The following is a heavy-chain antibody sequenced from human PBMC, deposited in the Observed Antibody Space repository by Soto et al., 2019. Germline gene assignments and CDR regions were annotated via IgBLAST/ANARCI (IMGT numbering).Heavy chain of an antibody. V-gene: IGHV1-58*01. CDR3: AAELRSYSGDYFDY. J-gene: IGHJ4*02. CDR1: GFTFTSSA. Sequence: SVKVSCKASGFTFTSSAVQWVRQARGQRLEWIGWIVVGSGNTNYAQKFQERVTITRDMSTSTAYMELSSLRSEDTVVYYCAAELRSYSGDYFDYWGQGTLGTVSS. D-gene: IGHD1-26*01. CDR2: IVVGSGNT.